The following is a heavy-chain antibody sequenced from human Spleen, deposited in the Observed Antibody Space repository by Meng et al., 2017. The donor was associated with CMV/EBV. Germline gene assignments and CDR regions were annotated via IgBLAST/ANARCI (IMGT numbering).Heavy chain of an antibody. CDR3: ARAEYYGGYYYGMDV. CDR2: INTDGSSI. D-gene: IGHD3-10*01. J-gene: IGHJ6*02. V-gene: IGHV3-74*01. Sequence: GESLKISCVASGFTFSNYWMHWVRQAPGKGLVWVSRINTDGSSISYADSVKGRVTISRDNAKNTLYLHMNSLGAEDMAVYYCARAEYYGGYYYGMDVWGQGTTVTVSS. CDR1: GFTFSNYW.